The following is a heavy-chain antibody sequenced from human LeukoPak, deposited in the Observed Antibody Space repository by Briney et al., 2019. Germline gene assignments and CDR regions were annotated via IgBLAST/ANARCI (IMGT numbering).Heavy chain of an antibody. CDR2: SVPMSDTK. V-gene: IGHV1-69*05. CDR3: AATSIIFNWFDP. J-gene: IGHJ5*02. D-gene: IGHD1-14*01. CDR1: GGSFGDFA. Sequence: SVKVSCKASGGSFGDFAIIWVRQAPGHGLGWMGRSVPMSDTKDYAQKFQGRVTFTTDESTTTAHMELSNLSPEDTAVYYCAATSIIFNWFDPWGQGTVVTVSS.